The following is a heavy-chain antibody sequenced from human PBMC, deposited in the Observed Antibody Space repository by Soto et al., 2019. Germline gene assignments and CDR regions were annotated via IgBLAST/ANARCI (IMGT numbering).Heavy chain of an antibody. V-gene: IGHV1-3*01. CDR1: GYTFTSYA. D-gene: IGHD3-16*01. CDR2: INAGNGNT. CDR3: CLGTSVDGWQNAEYFQH. Sequence: ASVKVSCKASGYTFTSYAMHWVRQAPGQRLEWMGWINAGNGNTKYSQKFQGRVTITRDTSASTAYMELSSLRSEDTAVYYCCLGTSVDGWQNAEYFQHWGQGTLVTVSS. J-gene: IGHJ1*01.